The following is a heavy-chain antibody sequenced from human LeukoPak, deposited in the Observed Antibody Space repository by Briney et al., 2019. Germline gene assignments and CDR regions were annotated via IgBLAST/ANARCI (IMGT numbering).Heavy chain of an antibody. CDR3: ARNLKYDFWSGSDY. V-gene: IGHV3-23*01. J-gene: IGHJ4*02. D-gene: IGHD3-3*01. CDR2: VSGGGSDT. Sequence: GGSLRLSCAASGFTFSSYAMNWVRQAPGKGLEWVSTVSGGGSDTYYADSVKGRFTISRDNSKNTLYLQMNGLRAEDTAVYYCARNLKYDFWSGSDYWGQGTLVTVSS. CDR1: GFTFSSYA.